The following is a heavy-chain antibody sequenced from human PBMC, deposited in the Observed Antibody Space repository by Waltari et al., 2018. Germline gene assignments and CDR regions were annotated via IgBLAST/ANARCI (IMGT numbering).Heavy chain of an antibody. Sequence: EVEMVESGGASVKPGESLRLSCVASGFTFPPAWLTWVRQVPGRGLEWICRSQSKDRGEATDFAAPVKGRFSISRDDSRNTVSLQMNNLKAEDTGIYYCTTLDAPWGGWGQGTLVTVSS. CDR3: TTLDAPWGG. D-gene: IGHD7-27*01. CDR2: SQSKDRGEAT. CDR1: GFTFPPAW. J-gene: IGHJ4*02. V-gene: IGHV3-15*02.